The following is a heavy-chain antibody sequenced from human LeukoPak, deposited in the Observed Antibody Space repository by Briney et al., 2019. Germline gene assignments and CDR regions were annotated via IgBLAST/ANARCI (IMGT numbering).Heavy chain of an antibody. CDR3: ARGLSLLGSEEGLPLGY. CDR2: IYYSGST. D-gene: IGHD2-21*01. V-gene: IGHV4-59*01. J-gene: IGHJ4*02. Sequence: SETLSLTCTVSGGSMSYYYWSWIRQLPGKGLEWIGYIYYSGSTDYNPSLKSRVTISIDTSKNQFSLKLSSVTAADTAVYYCARGLSLLGSEEGLPLGYWGQGSLVTVSS. CDR1: GGSMSYYY.